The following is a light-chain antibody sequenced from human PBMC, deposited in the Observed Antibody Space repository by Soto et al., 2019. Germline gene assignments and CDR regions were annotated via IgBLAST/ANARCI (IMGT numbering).Light chain of an antibody. CDR1: QTFVSTY. V-gene: IGKV3-20*01. J-gene: IGKJ4*01. Sequence: ELVLTQSPGTLSLSPGHRATLSCRASQTFVSTYLAWYQQKPGQAPGLLIYDASNRATGIQDRFSGSGSGPDFTLTISRLEPEDFAVYYCHYYGGSPTFGGGTKVEV. CDR2: DAS. CDR3: HYYGGSPT.